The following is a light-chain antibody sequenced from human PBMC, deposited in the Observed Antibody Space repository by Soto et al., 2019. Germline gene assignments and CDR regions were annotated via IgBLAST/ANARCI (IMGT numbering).Light chain of an antibody. CDR3: QVWDSSSEWV. Sequence: SYELSQPPSVSVAPGQTARITCGGTNIGTKSVHWYQQKPGQAPVLVVFNDSDRPSGIPARFSGSNSGDTATTATLTISRGEAGDDADYYCQVWDSSSEWVFGGGTKLTVL. J-gene: IGLJ3*02. V-gene: IGLV3-21*02. CDR2: NDS. CDR1: NIGTKS.